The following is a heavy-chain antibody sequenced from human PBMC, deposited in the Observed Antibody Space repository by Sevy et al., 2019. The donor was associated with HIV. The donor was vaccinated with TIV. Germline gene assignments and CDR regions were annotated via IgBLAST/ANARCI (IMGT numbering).Heavy chain of an antibody. V-gene: IGHV4-59*08. CDR3: ARYQQWDAGNYFDY. Sequence: SETLSLTCTVSGGSISSYYWSWIRQPPGKGLEWIGYIYYSGSTNYNPSLKSRVTISVDTSKNQFSLKLSSVTAADTAVYYCARYQQWDAGNYFDYLGQGTLVTVSS. J-gene: IGHJ4*02. CDR2: IYYSGST. CDR1: GGSISSYY. D-gene: IGHD1-26*01.